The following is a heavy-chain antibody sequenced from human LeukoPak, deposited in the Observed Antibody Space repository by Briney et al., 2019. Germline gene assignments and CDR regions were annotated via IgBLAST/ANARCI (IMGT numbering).Heavy chain of an antibody. Sequence: ASVKVSCKASGYTFTGYCMHWVRQAPGQGLEWMGWINPNSGGTNYAQKFQGRVTMTRDTSISTAYMELSRLRSDDTAVYYCARGGIVVVVAGISDYWGQGTLVTVSS. J-gene: IGHJ4*02. CDR3: ARGGIVVVVAGISDY. V-gene: IGHV1-2*02. CDR2: INPNSGGT. D-gene: IGHD2-15*01. CDR1: GYTFTGYC.